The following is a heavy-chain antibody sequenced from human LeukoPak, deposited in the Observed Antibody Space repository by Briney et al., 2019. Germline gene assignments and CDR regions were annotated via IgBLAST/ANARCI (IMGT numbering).Heavy chain of an antibody. CDR2: IIPILGIA. J-gene: IGHJ4*02. D-gene: IGHD1-26*01. V-gene: IGHV1-69*04. CDR3: ARLSGATHGDY. Sequence: SVKVSCKASGYTFTSYAISWVRQAPGQGLEWMGRIIPILGIANYAQKFQGRVTITADKSTSTAYMELSSLRSEDTAVYYCARLSGATHGDYWGQGTLVTVSS. CDR1: GYTFTSYA.